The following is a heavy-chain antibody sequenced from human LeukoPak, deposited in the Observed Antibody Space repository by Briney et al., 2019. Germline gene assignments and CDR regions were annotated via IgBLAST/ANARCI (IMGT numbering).Heavy chain of an antibody. D-gene: IGHD6-13*01. CDR2: ISAYNGNT. Sequence: ASGKVSCKASGYTFTSYGISWVRQAPGQGLEWMGWISAYNGNTNYAQKLQGRVTMTTDTSTSTAYMELRSLRSDDTAVYYCASSYSSSWYAWGAFDIWGQGTMVTVSS. CDR1: GYTFTSYG. J-gene: IGHJ3*02. CDR3: ASSYSSSWYAWGAFDI. V-gene: IGHV1-18*01.